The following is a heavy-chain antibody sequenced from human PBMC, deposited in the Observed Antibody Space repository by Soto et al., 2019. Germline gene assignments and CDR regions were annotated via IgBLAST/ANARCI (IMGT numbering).Heavy chain of an antibody. D-gene: IGHD3-9*01. CDR2: IYHSGRT. V-gene: IGHV4-4*02. CDR3: ARLRTYDLMTAPDY. CDR1: GSSISSSNW. J-gene: IGHJ4*02. Sequence: QVQLQESGPGLVKPSGTLSLTCVVSGSSISSSNWWSWVRQPPGKGLEWIGEIYHSGRTNYNPSLKSRVTISLDKSKNQFSLKLSSVTAAATAVYYCARLRTYDLMTAPDYWGQGTLVTVSS.